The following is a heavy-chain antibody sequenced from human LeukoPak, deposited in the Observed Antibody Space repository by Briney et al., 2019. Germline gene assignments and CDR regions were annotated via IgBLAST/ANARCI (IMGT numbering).Heavy chain of an antibody. Sequence: GGSLRLSCAASGFTFSSYSMNWVRQAPGKGLEWVSSISSGSTYIYYGDSLKGRFTISRDNAKNSLYLQMNSLRAEDTAVYYCTRRVASANDAFDIWGQGTMVTVSS. CDR1: GFTFSSYS. D-gene: IGHD6-13*01. V-gene: IGHV3-21*01. CDR3: TRRVASANDAFDI. J-gene: IGHJ3*02. CDR2: ISSGSTYI.